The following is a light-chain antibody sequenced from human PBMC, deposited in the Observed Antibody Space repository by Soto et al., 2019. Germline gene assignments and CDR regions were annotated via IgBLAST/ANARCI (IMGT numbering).Light chain of an antibody. Sequence: QSALTQPASVSGSPGQSITISCTGTSTDVGGYNYVSWYQQHPGSVPKLLIYDVTNRPSGVSNRFSGSKSGNTASLTISGLQAEDEADYYCNSFSSCGPVVFGGVTKLTVL. CDR1: STDVGGYNY. CDR2: DVT. V-gene: IGLV2-14*01. J-gene: IGLJ3*02. CDR3: NSFSSCGPVV.